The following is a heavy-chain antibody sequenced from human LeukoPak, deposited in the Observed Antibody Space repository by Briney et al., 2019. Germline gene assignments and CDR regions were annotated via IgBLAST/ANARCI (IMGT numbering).Heavy chain of an antibody. CDR2: IYSGDTT. Sequence: PGGSLRLSCAASGFTVSSKYMSWVRQAPGKGLEWVSVIYSGDTTYYVDSVKGRFTISRDNSRNTLHLQMNSLRAEDTALYYCVKGYSSSWFPNGFDPWGQGILVTVSS. D-gene: IGHD6-13*01. J-gene: IGHJ5*02. CDR3: VKGYSSSWFPNGFDP. CDR1: GFTVSSKY. V-gene: IGHV3-53*05.